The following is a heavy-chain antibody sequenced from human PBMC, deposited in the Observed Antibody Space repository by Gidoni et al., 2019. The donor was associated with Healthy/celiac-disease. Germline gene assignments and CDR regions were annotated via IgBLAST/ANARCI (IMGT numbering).Heavy chain of an antibody. Sequence: QVQLGECGGGVVQPGRSLRLCGAASGFTCSSYAMHWVRQAPGKGLEWVAVISYDGSNNYYAGSVQGRFTISRDNSKNTLYLQMNSLRAEDTAVYYCARGRGVVVPASLDSWGQGTLVTVSS. D-gene: IGHD2-2*01. CDR1: GFTCSSYA. J-gene: IGHJ4*02. V-gene: IGHV3-30-3*01. CDR2: ISYDGSNN. CDR3: ARGRGVVVPASLDS.